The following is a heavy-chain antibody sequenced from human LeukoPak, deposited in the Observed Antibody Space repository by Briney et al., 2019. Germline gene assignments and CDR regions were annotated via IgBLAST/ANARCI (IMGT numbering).Heavy chain of an antibody. Sequence: GGSLRLSCAASGFTFSSYEMNWVRQAPGKGLEWVSYISSSGGTIYYADSVKGRFTISRDNAKNSLYLQMNSLRAEDTAVYYCARADIVRTYYYYGMDVWGKGATVTVSS. J-gene: IGHJ6*04. V-gene: IGHV3-48*03. D-gene: IGHD2-8*01. CDR3: ARADIVRTYYYYGMDV. CDR1: GFTFSSYE. CDR2: ISSSGGTI.